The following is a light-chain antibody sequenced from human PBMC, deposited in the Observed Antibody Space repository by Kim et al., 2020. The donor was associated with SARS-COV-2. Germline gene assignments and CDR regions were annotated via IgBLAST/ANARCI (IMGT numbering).Light chain of an antibody. Sequence: SPGERAALSCGASQSVSSNLAWYQQKPGQAPRLLVYGASARATGIPARFSGSGSGTEFTLTISSLQSEDFAVYYCQQYNNWPPLTFGGGTKVDIK. CDR1: QSVSSN. V-gene: IGKV3-15*01. CDR3: QQYNNWPPLT. CDR2: GAS. J-gene: IGKJ4*01.